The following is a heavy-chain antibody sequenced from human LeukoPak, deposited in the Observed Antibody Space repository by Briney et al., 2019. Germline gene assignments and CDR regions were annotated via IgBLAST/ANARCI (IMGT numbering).Heavy chain of an antibody. CDR1: GYTFINYG. Sequence: ASVKVSCKASGYTFINYGISWVRQAPGQGLEWMGWISAYNGDTNYAQKVQGRVTMTTETSTSTVYMELRSLRADDTAVYYCGRHYDAGKDDAFHIWGQGTMVTVSS. CDR2: ISAYNGDT. D-gene: IGHD3-10*01. V-gene: IGHV1-18*01. CDR3: GRHYDAGKDDAFHI. J-gene: IGHJ3*02.